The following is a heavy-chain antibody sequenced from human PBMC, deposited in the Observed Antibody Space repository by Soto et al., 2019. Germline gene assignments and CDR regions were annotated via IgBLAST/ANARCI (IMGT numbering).Heavy chain of an antibody. J-gene: IGHJ4*02. CDR2: ISSSSSYI. CDR3: ARDVLYYYDSSGYYLV. V-gene: IGHV3-21*01. CDR1: GFTYSSYN. D-gene: IGHD3-22*01. Sequence: RGSLRLSYAPCGFTYSSYNRNWVRQAKGKGLEWVSSISSSSSYIYYADSVKGRFTISRDNAKNSLYLQMNSLRAEDTAVYYCARDVLYYYDSSGYYLVWGQGTLVTVSS.